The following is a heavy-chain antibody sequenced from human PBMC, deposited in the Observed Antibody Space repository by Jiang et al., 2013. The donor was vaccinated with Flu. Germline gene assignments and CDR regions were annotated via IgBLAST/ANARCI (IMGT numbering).Heavy chain of an antibody. J-gene: IGHJ4*02. CDR2: TYYRSKWYN. Sequence: SQTLSLTCAISGDSVSSNSAAWSWIRQSPSRGLEWLGRTYYRSKWYNDYAVSVKSRITINPDTSKNQFSLQLNSVTPEDTAVYYCARDWTYYYDSSRYYYYYFDYWGQG. CDR1: GDSVSSNSAA. V-gene: IGHV6-1*01. CDR3: ARDWTYYYDSSRYYYYYFDY. D-gene: IGHD3-22*01.